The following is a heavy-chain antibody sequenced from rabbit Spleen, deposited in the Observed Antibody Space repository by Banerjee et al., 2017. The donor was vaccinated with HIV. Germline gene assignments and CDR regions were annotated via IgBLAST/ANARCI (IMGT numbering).Heavy chain of an antibody. D-gene: IGHD1-1*01. CDR1: GFSFSSSYY. J-gene: IGHJ6*01. CDR3: ARDTSSSFSSYGMDL. V-gene: IGHV1S40*01. Sequence: QSLEESGGDLVKPGTSLTLTCTASGFSFSSSYYMCWLRQAPGKGLEWIACIYTGSSGSTYYPSWAKGRFTISKTSSTTVTLQMTSLTAADTATYFCARDTSSSFSSYGMDLWGQGTLVTVS. CDR2: IYTGSSGST.